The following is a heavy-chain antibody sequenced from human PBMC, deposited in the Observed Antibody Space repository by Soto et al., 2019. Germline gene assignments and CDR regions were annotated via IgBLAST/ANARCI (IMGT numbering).Heavy chain of an antibody. D-gene: IGHD2-15*01. J-gene: IGHJ4*02. CDR1: GYTFTNYA. V-gene: IGHV1-3*01. CDR3: ARGGGTSPFDY. CDR2: INGGNGNT. Sequence: QVQVVQSGAEVKKPGASVKISCKASGYTFTNYAIHWVRQAPGQRLEWMGWINGGNGNTKYSQNFQGRVTITRDTSASTAYMELSSLRSEETAVYYCARGGGTSPFDYWGQGTLVTVSS.